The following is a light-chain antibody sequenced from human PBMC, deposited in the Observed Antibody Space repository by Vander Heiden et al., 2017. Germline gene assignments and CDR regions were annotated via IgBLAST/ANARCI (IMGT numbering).Light chain of an antibody. V-gene: IGKV1-39*01. Sequence: DIQMTQSTSSLSASVGDRVSISCRASQSIHSYLNWYQQEPGKAPKLLIYAASTLQTGVPSRFSGSGSGTDFTLTITSLQPEDFATYYCQHSDSTTWTFGQGTKVEIK. CDR1: QSIHSY. CDR2: AAS. CDR3: QHSDSTTWT. J-gene: IGKJ1*01.